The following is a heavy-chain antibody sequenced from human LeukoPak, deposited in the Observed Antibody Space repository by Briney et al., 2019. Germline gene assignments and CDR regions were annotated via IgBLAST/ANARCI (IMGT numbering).Heavy chain of an antibody. Sequence: PSETLSLTCTVSGGVIASGGYSWNWIRQSPGKGLEWIGCIYDRGPAYYNPSLKSRFTISVDRPKNQFFLNVTSLTAADTAVYYCARSRQASGLLSSWGQGTPVVVSS. J-gene: IGHJ5*02. CDR1: GGVIASGGYS. V-gene: IGHV4-30-2*06. CDR3: ARSRQASGLLSS. CDR2: IYDRGPA. D-gene: IGHD3-10*01.